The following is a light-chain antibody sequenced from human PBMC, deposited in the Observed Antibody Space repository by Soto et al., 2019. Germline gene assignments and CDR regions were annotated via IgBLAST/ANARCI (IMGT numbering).Light chain of an antibody. CDR1: QSVSSN. Sequence: EIVMTQSPATLSLSAGDSATLSCRASQSVSSNLAWYQQKTGQAPRLLIYGASTRATGIPDRFSGSGSGTELNLTISRLQSEDFAVYYCQQYNNWPRTCGQGTKVDIK. J-gene: IGKJ1*01. CDR3: QQYNNWPRT. CDR2: GAS. V-gene: IGKV3-15*01.